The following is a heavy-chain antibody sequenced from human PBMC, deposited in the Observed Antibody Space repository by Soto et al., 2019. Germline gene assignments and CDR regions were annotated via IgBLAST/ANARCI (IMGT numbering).Heavy chain of an antibody. CDR3: ARSESGGDYLGIDYYYGMDV. V-gene: IGHV3-30*03. J-gene: IGHJ6*02. D-gene: IGHD4-17*01. CDR1: GCTFSSYG. Sequence: GGSLRLSCAASGCTFSSYGMHWVRQAPGKGLEWVALISYDGSNKYYADSVKGRFTISRDNSKNTLYLQMNSLRAEDTAVYYCARSESGGDYLGIDYYYGMDVWGQGTTVTVSS. CDR2: ISYDGSNK.